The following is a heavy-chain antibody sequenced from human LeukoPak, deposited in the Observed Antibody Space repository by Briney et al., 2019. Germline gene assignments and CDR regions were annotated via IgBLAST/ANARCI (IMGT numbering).Heavy chain of an antibody. V-gene: IGHV3-23*01. CDR2: INDLGTAT. D-gene: IGHD5/OR15-5a*01. CDR1: GFTFSSYA. Sequence: SGGSLRLSCAASGFTFSSYAMSWVRQAPGKGLVWVSGINDLGTATYYADSVKGRFTISRDNAKNTVSLQMNSLSAEDTAVYYCASVFDSWGQGFLVTVSS. J-gene: IGHJ4*02. CDR3: ASVFDS.